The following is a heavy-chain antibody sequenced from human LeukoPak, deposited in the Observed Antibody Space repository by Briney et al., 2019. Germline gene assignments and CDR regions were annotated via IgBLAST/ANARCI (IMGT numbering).Heavy chain of an antibody. Sequence: GGSLRLSCAASGFAFDDYAMHWVRQAPGKGLEWVSLISGDGGSTYYADSVKGRFTISRDNSKNSLYLQMNSLRTEGTALYYCAKAVKAYYYYGMDVWGQGTTVTVSS. CDR2: ISGDGGST. V-gene: IGHV3-43*02. CDR1: GFAFDDYA. J-gene: IGHJ6*02. CDR3: AKAVKAYYYYGMDV. D-gene: IGHD3-22*01.